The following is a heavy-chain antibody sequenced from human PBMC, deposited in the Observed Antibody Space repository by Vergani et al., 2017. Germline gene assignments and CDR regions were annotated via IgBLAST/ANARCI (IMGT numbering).Heavy chain of an antibody. J-gene: IGHJ3*02. CDR3: ARVQTYYYDSSGRPNAFDI. V-gene: IGHV3-23*01. D-gene: IGHD3-22*01. CDR2: IRGSGGST. Sequence: EVQLLESGGGLVQPGGSLRLSCAASGFTFSSYAMSWVRQAPGKGLEWVSAIRGSGGSTYYADSVKGRFTISRDNSKNTLYLQMNSLRAEDTAVYYCARVQTYYYDSSGRPNAFDIWGQGTMVTVSS. CDR1: GFTFSSYA.